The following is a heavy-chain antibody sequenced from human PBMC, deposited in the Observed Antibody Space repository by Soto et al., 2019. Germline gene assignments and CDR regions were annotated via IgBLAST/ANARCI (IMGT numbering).Heavy chain of an antibody. CDR2: ISSGSAYI. D-gene: IGHD1-26*01. J-gene: IGHJ5*02. CDR1: FTFSMYS. V-gene: IGHV3-21*06. Sequence: PGGSLRLSCTFTFSMYSMNWVRQAPGKGLEWVASISSGSAYIKYAESVKGRFTISRDNAKNSLHLQMNSLRAKDTAIYHCARDQGGSYDSWFDPWGQGT. CDR3: ARDQGGSYDSWFDP.